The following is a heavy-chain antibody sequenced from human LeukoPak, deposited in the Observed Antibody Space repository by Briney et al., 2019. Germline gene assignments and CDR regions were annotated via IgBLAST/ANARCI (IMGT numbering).Heavy chain of an antibody. CDR1: GGSISSYY. D-gene: IGHD2-15*01. CDR3: ARTYCSGGSCHFDY. CDR2: IYYSGNT. V-gene: IGHV4-59*08. J-gene: IGHJ4*02. Sequence: PSETLSLTCTVTGGSISSYYWSWIRQPPGKGLEWIGYIYYSGNTDSNPSLKSRVTISVDTSMNQFSPKLSSVTAADTAVSYCARTYCSGGSCHFDYWGEGTLVTVSS.